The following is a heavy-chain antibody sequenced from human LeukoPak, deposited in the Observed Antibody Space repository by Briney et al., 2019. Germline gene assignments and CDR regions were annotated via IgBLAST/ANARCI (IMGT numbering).Heavy chain of an antibody. V-gene: IGHV3-23*01. Sequence: GGSLRLSCAASGFTFSTYAMSWVRQAPGKGLEWVSTISGSGANTYYADSVRGRFTISRDNAKNSLYLQMNSLRAEDTAVYYCARDFSRELLFDYWGQGTLVTVSS. CDR3: ARDFSRELLFDY. D-gene: IGHD3-10*01. CDR2: ISGSGANT. CDR1: GFTFSTYA. J-gene: IGHJ4*02.